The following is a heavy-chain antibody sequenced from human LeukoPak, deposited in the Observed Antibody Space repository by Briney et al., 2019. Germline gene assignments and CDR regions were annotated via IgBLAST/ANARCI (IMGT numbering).Heavy chain of an antibody. CDR2: IYGGGNT. Sequence: GGSLKLSCSFSGFIATSNYMAWVRQSPGKGLQWISFIYGGGNTLYADSVRDRFSISRDNSKSTLYLQMSSLRVEDTAVYYCATGGRSGMAFDFWGQGTLVTVSS. D-gene: IGHD2-8*01. J-gene: IGHJ4*02. CDR3: ATGGRSGMAFDF. V-gene: IGHV3-53*01. CDR1: GFIATSNY.